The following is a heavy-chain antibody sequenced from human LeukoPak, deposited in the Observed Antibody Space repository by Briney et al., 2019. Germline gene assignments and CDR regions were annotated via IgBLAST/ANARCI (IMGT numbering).Heavy chain of an antibody. D-gene: IGHD2-2*01. J-gene: IGHJ5*02. CDR3: AREPYCSSTSCYSNNWFDP. CDR1: GGSISSSSYY. CDR2: IYYSGST. V-gene: IGHV4-39*07. Sequence: PSETLSLTCTVSGGSISSSSYYWGWIRQPPGKGLEWIGRIYYSGSTYYNPSLKSRVTISVDTSKNQFSLKLSSVTAADTAVYYCAREPYCSSTSCYSNNWFDPWGQGTLVTVSS.